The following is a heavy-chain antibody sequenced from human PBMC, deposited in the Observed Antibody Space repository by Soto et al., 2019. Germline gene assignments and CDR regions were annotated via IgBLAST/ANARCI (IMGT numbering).Heavy chain of an antibody. J-gene: IGHJ6*02. CDR2: ITSNGGNT. Sequence: EVQLVESGGGLVQPGGSLRLSCAASGFTFSSYAMHWVRQAPGKGLEYVSVITSNGGNTDYASSVKGRFTISRDNSKNTLYRQMGSLRAEDMAVYYCARRIPFGYGMDVWGQGTTGTVSS. D-gene: IGHD2-21*01. V-gene: IGHV3-64*01. CDR3: ARRIPFGYGMDV. CDR1: GFTFSSYA.